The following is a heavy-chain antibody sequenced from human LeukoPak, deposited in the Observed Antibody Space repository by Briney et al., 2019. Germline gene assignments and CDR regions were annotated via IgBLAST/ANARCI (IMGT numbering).Heavy chain of an antibody. CDR1: GFTFSNYW. Sequence: GGSLRLSCVASGFTFSNYWMHRVRQPPGKGLVWVSRIYVDGRTRNYADSVKGRFTISRDNAKNTVYLEMNSLSVEDTATYYCIRDFRSADLWGQGTLVTVTS. CDR3: IRDFRSADL. CDR2: IYVDGRTR. J-gene: IGHJ5*02. V-gene: IGHV3-74*01.